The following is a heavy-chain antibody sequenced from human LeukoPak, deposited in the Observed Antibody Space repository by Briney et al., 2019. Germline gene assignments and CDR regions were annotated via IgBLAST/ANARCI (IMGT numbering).Heavy chain of an antibody. CDR3: AKGHYYGSGSYYNVGAFDI. J-gene: IGHJ3*02. D-gene: IGHD3-10*01. CDR1: GFSFSDYW. V-gene: IGHV3-7*01. CDR2: IKEDGSEK. Sequence: GGSLRLSCAASGFSFSDYWMTWIRQAPGKGLEWVAYIKEDGSEKQYVDSVKGRFTISRDNAKNSLYLQMNSLRGEDTAVYYCAKGHYYGSGSYYNVGAFDIWGQGTMVTVSS.